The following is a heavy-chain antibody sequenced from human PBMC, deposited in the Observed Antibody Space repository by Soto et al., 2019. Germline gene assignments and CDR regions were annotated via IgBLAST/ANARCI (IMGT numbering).Heavy chain of an antibody. CDR2: IHSNGGT. CDR3: ARSQNPIFFKL. J-gene: IGHJ4*01. V-gene: IGHV4-59*01. Sequence: SETLRLTCSVSTASLSDYYWNWIRQPPGKRLEWIGYIHSNGGTSYNSSLKSRVTISIDTSKKQFSLRLKSVTAADTAVYYCARSQNPIFFKLWGQGDLVTVAS. CDR1: TASLSDYY.